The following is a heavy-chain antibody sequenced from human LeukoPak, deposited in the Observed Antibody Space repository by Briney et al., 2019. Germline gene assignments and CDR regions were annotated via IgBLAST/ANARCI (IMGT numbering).Heavy chain of an antibody. CDR2: IYYKGST. Sequence: PSETLSLTCTVSGGSISPHYWSWIRQVPGKRLEWIGYIYYKGSTNYNPSLKSRVTISVDTSKNQFSLRLSSVTTADTAVYYCAGASVWAATRAAAGNDYWGQGTLVTVSS. V-gene: IGHV4-59*11. J-gene: IGHJ4*02. CDR3: AGASVWAATRAAAGNDY. D-gene: IGHD6-13*01. CDR1: GGSISPHY.